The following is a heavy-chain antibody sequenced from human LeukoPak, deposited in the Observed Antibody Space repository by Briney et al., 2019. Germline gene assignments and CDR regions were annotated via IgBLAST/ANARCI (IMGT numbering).Heavy chain of an antibody. J-gene: IGHJ4*02. D-gene: IGHD5-24*01. Sequence: SETLSLTCTVSGGSISSSSYYWGWIRQPPGKGLEWIGSIYYSGSTYYNPSLKSRVTISVDTSKNQFSLKLSSVTAADTAVYYCARDARWLQSSLDYWGQGTLVTVSS. CDR2: IYYSGST. CDR3: ARDARWLQSSLDY. CDR1: GGSISSSSYY. V-gene: IGHV4-39*07.